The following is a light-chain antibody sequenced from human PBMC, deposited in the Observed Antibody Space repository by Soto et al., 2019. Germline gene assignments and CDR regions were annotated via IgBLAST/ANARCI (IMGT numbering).Light chain of an antibody. CDR3: QSYDSSLSGSGV. J-gene: IGLJ1*01. CDR1: SSNIGAGYD. Sequence: QSLLTQPPSVSGAPGQRVTISCTGSSSNIGAGYDVHWYQQLPGTAPKLLIYGNSNRPSGVPDRFSGSKSGTSASLAITGLQAEDEADYYCQSYDSSLSGSGVFGTGTQLTVL. CDR2: GNS. V-gene: IGLV1-40*01.